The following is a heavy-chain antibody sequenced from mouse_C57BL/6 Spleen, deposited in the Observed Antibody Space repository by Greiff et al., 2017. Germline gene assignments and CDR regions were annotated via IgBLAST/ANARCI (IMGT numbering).Heavy chain of an antibody. CDR2: IDPENGDT. V-gene: IGHV14-4*01. CDR3: TTRYYGSSDYAMDY. D-gene: IGHD1-1*01. J-gene: IGHJ4*01. Sequence: EVKLQESGAELVRPGASVKLSCTASGFNIKDDYMHWVKQRPEQGLEWIGWIDPENGDTEYASKFQGKATITADTSSNTAYLQLSSLTSEDTAVYYCTTRYYGSSDYAMDYWGQGTSVTVSS. CDR1: GFNIKDDY.